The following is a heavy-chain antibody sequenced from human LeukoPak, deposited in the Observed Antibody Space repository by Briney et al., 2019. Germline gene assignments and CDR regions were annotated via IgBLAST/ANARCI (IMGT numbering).Heavy chain of an antibody. V-gene: IGHV4-61*02. CDR2: IYTSGST. D-gene: IGHD5-18*01. CDR3: ARGGYQGGFDY. J-gene: IGHJ4*02. Sequence: SETLSLTCTVSGGSISSGSYYWSWIRQPAGKGLEWIGRIYTSGSTNYNPSLKSRVTISVDTSKNQFSLKLSSVTAADTAVYYCARGGYQGGFDYWGQGTLVTVSS. CDR1: GGSISSGSYY.